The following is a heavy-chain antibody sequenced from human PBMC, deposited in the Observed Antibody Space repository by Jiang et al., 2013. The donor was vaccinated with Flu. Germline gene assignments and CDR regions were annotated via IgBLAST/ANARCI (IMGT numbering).Heavy chain of an antibody. V-gene: IGHV5-51*01. CDR3: ARTYMVRGVIGYYYGMDV. J-gene: IGHJ6*02. CDR1: GYSFTSYW. D-gene: IGHD3-10*01. CDR2: IYPGDSDT. Sequence: VQLVESGAEVKKPGESLKISCKGSGYSFTSYWIGWVRQMPGKGLEWMGIIYPGDSDTRYSPSFQGQVTISADKSISTAYLQWSSLKASDTAMYYCARTYMVRGVIGYYYGMDVWGQGDHGHRLL.